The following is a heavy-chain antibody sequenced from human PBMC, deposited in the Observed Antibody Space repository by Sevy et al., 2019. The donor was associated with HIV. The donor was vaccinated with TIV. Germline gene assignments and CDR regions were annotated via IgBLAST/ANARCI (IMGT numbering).Heavy chain of an antibody. CDR2: ISGSDNSI. J-gene: IGHJ6*02. CDR1: GFTFSDYY. CDR3: ARDHVKDGDLGDYYYYAMDV. D-gene: IGHD4-17*01. Sequence: GGSLRLSCAASGFTFSDYYMSWIRQAPGKGLEWVSYISGSDNSIYYADSVKGRFTISRDNAKNSLYLQMNSLRAEDTDVYYCARDHVKDGDLGDYYYYAMDVWGQGTTVTVSS. V-gene: IGHV3-11*01.